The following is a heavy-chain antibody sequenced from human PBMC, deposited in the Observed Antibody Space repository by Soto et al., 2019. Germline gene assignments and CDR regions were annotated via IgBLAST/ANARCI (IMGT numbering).Heavy chain of an antibody. D-gene: IGHD2-21*01. V-gene: IGHV1-69*02. CDR3: TIGSWSGEVFDI. Sequence: QVQLVQSGAEVKKPGSSVKVSCKDSGGTFSTYSMFWVRQAPGQGLEWMGRIIPMLGIRNYAQRFQDRVTITEDKSTATSHMDLSSLRSEDTALYYCTIGSWSGEVFDIWGQGTMVTVSS. CDR1: GGTFSTYS. J-gene: IGHJ3*02. CDR2: IIPMLGIR.